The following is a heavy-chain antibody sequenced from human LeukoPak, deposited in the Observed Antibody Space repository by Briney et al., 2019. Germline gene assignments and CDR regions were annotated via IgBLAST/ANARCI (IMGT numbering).Heavy chain of an antibody. V-gene: IGHV3-15*01. CDR2: IKSKTDGGTT. CDR1: GFTFSNAW. CDR3: TTDIYRLWFFDY. J-gene: IGHJ4*02. D-gene: IGHD3-10*01. Sequence: GGSLRLSCAASGFTFSNAWMSWVRQAPGKGLEWVGRIKSKTDGGTTDYAAPAKGRFTISRDDSKNTLYPQMNSLKTEDTAVYYCTTDIYRLWFFDYWGQGTLVTVSS.